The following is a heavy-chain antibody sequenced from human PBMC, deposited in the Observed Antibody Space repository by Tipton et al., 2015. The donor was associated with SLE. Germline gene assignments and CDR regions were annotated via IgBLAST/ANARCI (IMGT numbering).Heavy chain of an antibody. CDR2: ISPGGTTI. CDR3: AREPAVAGSGFDY. V-gene: IGHV3-48*03. CDR1: GFTFGNYA. J-gene: IGHJ4*02. Sequence: GSLRLSCAASGFTFGNYAMSWVRQAPGKGLEWVSYISPGGTTIYYADSVKGRFTISRDDAENSLYLHLNSLRADDTGVYYCAREPAVAGSGFDYWGQGTLVIVSS. D-gene: IGHD6-19*01.